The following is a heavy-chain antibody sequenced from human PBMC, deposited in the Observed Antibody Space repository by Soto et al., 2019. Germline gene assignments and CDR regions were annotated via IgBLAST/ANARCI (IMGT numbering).Heavy chain of an antibody. CDR3: ARDLTGDGVRY. D-gene: IGHD7-27*01. Sequence: QVQLQESGPGLVKPSQTLSLTCTVSGGFLSSGRYYWSWIRQHPGKGLEWIGYIYYSGSTYYNPSLKSRITISVDTSKNQFSLKLSSVTAADTAVYYCARDLTGDGVRYWGQGTLVTVSS. V-gene: IGHV4-31*03. CDR1: GGFLSSGRYY. J-gene: IGHJ4*02. CDR2: IYYSGST.